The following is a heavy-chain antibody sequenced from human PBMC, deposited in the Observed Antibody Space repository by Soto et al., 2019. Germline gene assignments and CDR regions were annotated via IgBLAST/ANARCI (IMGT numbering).Heavy chain of an antibody. J-gene: IGHJ6*03. CDR2: IYYSGST. CDR1: GGSISSGGYY. CDR3: ARDHRPSTRPGGYYYYMDV. Sequence: SETLSLTYTVSGGSISSGGYYWSWIRQHPGKGLEWIGYIYYSGSTYYNPSLKSRVTISVDTSKNQFSLKLSSVTAADTAVYYCARDHRPSTRPGGYYYYMDVWGKGTTVTVSS. D-gene: IGHD2-2*01. V-gene: IGHV4-31*03.